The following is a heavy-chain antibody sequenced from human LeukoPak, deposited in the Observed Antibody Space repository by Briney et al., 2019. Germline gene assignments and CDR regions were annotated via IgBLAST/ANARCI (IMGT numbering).Heavy chain of an antibody. D-gene: IGHD6-13*01. V-gene: IGHV3-66*01. J-gene: IGHJ3*02. CDR3: ARGGGIRGRAFDI. CDR1: GFTVSSNY. CDR2: IYSGGST. Sequence: GGSLRLSCAVSGFTVSSNYMSWVRQAPGKGLEWVSVIYSGGSTYYADSVKGRFTISRDNSKNTLYLQMDSLRAEDTAVYYCARGGGIRGRAFDIWGQGTMVTVSS.